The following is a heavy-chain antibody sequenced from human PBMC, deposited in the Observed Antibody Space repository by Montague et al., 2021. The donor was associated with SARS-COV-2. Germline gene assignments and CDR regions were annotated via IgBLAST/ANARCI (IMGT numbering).Heavy chain of an antibody. CDR3: ARGLLRYFFD. CDR2: FNYTGST. J-gene: IGHJ6*02. V-gene: IGHV4-34*01. Sequence: SETLSLTCTVSGGSFSEYYWTWIRQSPGKGLEWIGEFNYTGSTNYNPSLKSRVTISVDTSKKHFSLKLTSMTAADTAIYYCARGLLRYFFDWGQGTTVTVSS. D-gene: IGHD3-9*01. CDR1: GGSFSEYY.